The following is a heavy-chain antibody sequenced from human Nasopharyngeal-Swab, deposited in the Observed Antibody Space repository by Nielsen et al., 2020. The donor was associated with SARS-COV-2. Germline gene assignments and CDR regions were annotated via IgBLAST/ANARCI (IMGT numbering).Heavy chain of an antibody. CDR2: ISWNSGSI. V-gene: IGHV3-9*01. Sequence: SLKISCAASGFTFDDYAMHWVRQAPGKGLEWVSGISWNSGSIGYADPVKGRFTISRDNAKNSLYLQMNSRRAEDTALYYCAKASNPAVAGDFDYWGQGTLVTVSS. J-gene: IGHJ4*02. D-gene: IGHD6-19*01. CDR1: GFTFDDYA. CDR3: AKASNPAVAGDFDY.